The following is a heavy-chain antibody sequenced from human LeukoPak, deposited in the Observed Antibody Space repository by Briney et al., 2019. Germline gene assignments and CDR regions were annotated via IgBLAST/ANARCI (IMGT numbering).Heavy chain of an antibody. CDR3: AVGMTTVVTPGAPGPIFGAFDI. J-gene: IGHJ3*02. Sequence: PSVKVSCKASGYTFTGYYMHWVRQAPGQGLEWMGWINPNSGGTNYAQKFQGRVTMTRDTSISTAYMELSRLRSDDTAVYYCAVGMTTVVTPGAPGPIFGAFDIWGQGTMVTVSS. D-gene: IGHD4-23*01. CDR1: GYTFTGYY. V-gene: IGHV1-2*02. CDR2: INPNSGGT.